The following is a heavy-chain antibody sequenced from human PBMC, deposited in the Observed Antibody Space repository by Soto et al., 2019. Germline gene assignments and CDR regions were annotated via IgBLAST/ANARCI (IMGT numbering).Heavy chain of an antibody. D-gene: IGHD2-15*01. CDR1: GGSISSSSYY. CDR3: ASRHSGVGVCSGGSCYDTAFDY. J-gene: IGHJ4*01. Sequence: SETLSLTCTVSGGSISSSSYYWAWIRQPPGKGLEWIGSINYRGTTYYNPSLKSRVTTSVDTSKNQFSLKMSSVTAADTAVYKCASRHSGVGVCSGGSCYDTAFDYWCHGTLVTVSS. V-gene: IGHV4-39*01. CDR2: INYRGTT.